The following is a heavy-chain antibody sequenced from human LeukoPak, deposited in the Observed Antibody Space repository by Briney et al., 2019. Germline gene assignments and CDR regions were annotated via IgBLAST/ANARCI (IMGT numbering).Heavy chain of an antibody. J-gene: IGHJ3*02. CDR2: ISAYNGNT. Sequence: GASVKVSCKASGYTFTSYGISWVRQAPGQGLEWMGWISAYNGNTNYAQELQGRVTMTTDTSTSTAYMELRSLRSDDTAVYYCASRVRYYYDRGAFDIWGQGTMVTVSS. V-gene: IGHV1-18*01. CDR3: ASRVRYYYDRGAFDI. D-gene: IGHD3-22*01. CDR1: GYTFTSYG.